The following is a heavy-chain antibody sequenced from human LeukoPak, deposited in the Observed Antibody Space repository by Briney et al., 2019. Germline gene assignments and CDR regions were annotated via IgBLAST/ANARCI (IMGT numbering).Heavy chain of an antibody. CDR3: AREGPRVSAFDN. Sequence: GASVKVSCKASGYSFTSYGLSWVRQAPGQGLEWMGWLSTYNGNTHYAQNLQGRVTMTTDTSTSTAYMELRSLRSDDTAVYYWAREGPRVSAFDNWGQGTMVTVSS. CDR1: GYSFTSYG. J-gene: IGHJ3*02. CDR2: LSTYNGNT. V-gene: IGHV1-18*01.